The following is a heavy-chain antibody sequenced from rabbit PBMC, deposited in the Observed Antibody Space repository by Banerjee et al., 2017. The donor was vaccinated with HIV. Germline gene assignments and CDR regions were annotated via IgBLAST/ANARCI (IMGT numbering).Heavy chain of an antibody. CDR3: ARDTSSSFSSYGMDL. Sequence: QEQLVESGGGLVKPGASLTLTCKASSFSFSDRDVMCWVRQAPGKGLEWIACINASTGKPVYATWASGRFTISRTSSTTVTLRMTSLTAADRATYFCARDTSSSFSSYGMDLWGQGTLVTVS. CDR1: SFSFSDRDV. V-gene: IGHV1S45*01. D-gene: IGHD1-1*01. J-gene: IGHJ6*01. CDR2: INASTGKP.